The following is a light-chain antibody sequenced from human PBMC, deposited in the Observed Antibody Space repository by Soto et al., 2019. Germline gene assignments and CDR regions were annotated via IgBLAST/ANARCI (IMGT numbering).Light chain of an antibody. CDR2: ATS. CDR3: QQSYSTPRT. CDR1: QSVLYSSNNKNY. J-gene: IGKJ1*01. Sequence: DIVMPQSPDYLAVSLGETATIHCKTSQSVLYSSNNKNYLAWYQQKPGQPPKLLIYATSSLQSGVPSRFSGSGSGTDFSLTISSLEPEDFATYYCQQSYSTPRTFGQGTKVDIK. V-gene: IGKV4-1*01.